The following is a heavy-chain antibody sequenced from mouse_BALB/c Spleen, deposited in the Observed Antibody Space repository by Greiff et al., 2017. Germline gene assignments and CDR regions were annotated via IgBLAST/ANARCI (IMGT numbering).Heavy chain of an antibody. Sequence: EVKLMESGPGLVKPSQSLSLTCTVTGYSITSDYAWNWIRQFPGNKLEWMGYISYSGSTSYNPSLKSRISITRDTSKNQFFLQLNSVTTEDTATYYCARRGGRYWYFDVWGAGTTVTVSS. V-gene: IGHV3-2*02. D-gene: IGHD3-3*01. J-gene: IGHJ1*01. CDR1: GYSITSDYA. CDR3: ARRGGRYWYFDV. CDR2: ISYSGST.